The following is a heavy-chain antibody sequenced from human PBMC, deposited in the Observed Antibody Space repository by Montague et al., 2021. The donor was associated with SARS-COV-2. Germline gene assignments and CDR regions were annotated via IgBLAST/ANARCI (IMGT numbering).Heavy chain of an antibody. CDR2: INPSGGDS. CDR1: GYTFTSYY. V-gene: IGHV1-46*01. Sequence: SVKVSCKASGYTFTSYYIHWVRLAPRHGLEWLGVINPSGGDSTYAQRFQGRVTMTRDTSTSTVYMELSSLRSEDTAVYYWARRWPQTYYYGMDVWGQGTTVTVSS. CDR3: ARRWPQTYYYGMDV. J-gene: IGHJ6*02. D-gene: IGHD4-23*01.